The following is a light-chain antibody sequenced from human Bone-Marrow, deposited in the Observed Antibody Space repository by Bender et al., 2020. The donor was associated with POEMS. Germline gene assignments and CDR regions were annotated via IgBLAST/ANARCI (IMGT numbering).Light chain of an antibody. CDR1: GNDVGAYDY. CDR2: DVS. Sequence: QSALTQPASVSGSPGQSITISCTGTGNDVGAYDYVSWYQKYPGKVPKLLIHDVSYRSSGVSDRFSGSKSGNTASLTISGLQAEDEADYYCSSYTSRSTLVFGPGTTVTVL. CDR3: SSYTSRSTLV. V-gene: IGLV2-14*03. J-gene: IGLJ1*01.